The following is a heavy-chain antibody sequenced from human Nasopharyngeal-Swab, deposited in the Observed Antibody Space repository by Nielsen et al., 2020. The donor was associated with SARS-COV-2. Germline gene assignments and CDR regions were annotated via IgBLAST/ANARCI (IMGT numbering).Heavy chain of an antibody. CDR3: SRDLDYICGTGRYFDY. CDR2: INTNTGNP. Sequence: ASVKVSCKASGYTFTSYAMNWVRQAPGQGLEWMGWINTNTGNPTYAQGFTGRFVFSLDTSVSTAYLQISSLKAEDTAVYYCSRDLDYICGTGRYFDYWGQGTLVTVSS. J-gene: IGHJ4*02. CDR1: GYTFTSYA. D-gene: IGHD3-16*01. V-gene: IGHV7-4-1*02.